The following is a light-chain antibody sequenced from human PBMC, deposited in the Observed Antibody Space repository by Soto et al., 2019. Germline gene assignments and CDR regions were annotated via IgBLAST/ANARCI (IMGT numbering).Light chain of an antibody. CDR1: SGYSSYA. CDR3: QTWDTGAVV. Sequence: QLVLTQSPSASASLGASVKLTCTLSSGYSSYAIAWHQQQPEKGPRYLMKLNGDGSHTKGDGIPDRFSASSSGPERYLTISSLQSEDEADYYCQTWDTGAVVFGGGTKLTVL. V-gene: IGLV4-69*01. J-gene: IGLJ2*01. CDR2: LNGDGSH.